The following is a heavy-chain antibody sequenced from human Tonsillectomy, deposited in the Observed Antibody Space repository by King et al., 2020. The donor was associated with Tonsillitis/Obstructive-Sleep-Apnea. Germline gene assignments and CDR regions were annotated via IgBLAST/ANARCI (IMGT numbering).Heavy chain of an antibody. Sequence: VQLVQSGAEVKKPGSSVKVSCKASGGTFSTYGISWVRQAPGQGLEWMGRIIPILDITNYAQKVQGRVTITADKSTSTVYMDLSSLRSEDTAVYYCATDDGYCSTTTCYKPLDYWGQGTLVTVSS. CDR2: IIPILDIT. CDR1: GGTFSTYG. J-gene: IGHJ4*02. D-gene: IGHD2-2*02. CDR3: ATDDGYCSTTTCYKPLDY. V-gene: IGHV1-69*04.